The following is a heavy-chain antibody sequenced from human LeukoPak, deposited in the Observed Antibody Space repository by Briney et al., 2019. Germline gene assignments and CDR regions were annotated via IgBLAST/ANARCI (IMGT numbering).Heavy chain of an antibody. CDR2: VSYSGTT. J-gene: IGHJ3*02. CDR3: ARLGYYDILTGYQHDAFDI. CDR1: GGSISNSY. Sequence: SETLSLTCTVSGGSISNSYWSWIRQPPGRGLEWIGDVSYSGTTHDNPSLKSRVIMSVDTFKNHFSLQLSSVTAADTAVYFCARLGYYDILTGYQHDAFDIWGLGTAVTVSS. D-gene: IGHD3-9*01. V-gene: IGHV4-59*08.